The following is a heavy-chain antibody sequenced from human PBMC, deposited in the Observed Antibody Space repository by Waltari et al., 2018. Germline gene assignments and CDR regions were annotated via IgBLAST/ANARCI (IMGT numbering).Heavy chain of an antibody. J-gene: IGHJ4*02. Sequence: QVQVVQSGTEVKKPGASVKVSCKTSGYTFSDYSINWVRQAPGQGLEWMGWINPNNGDSNSAQRFQGRVSMTTDIFISTAYMELSRLTSDDTAVYYCAREWKRGEVVMPLGNWGQGTLVAVSS. CDR2: INPNNGDS. V-gene: IGHV1-2*02. D-gene: IGHD3-22*01. CDR1: GYTFSDYS. CDR3: AREWKRGEVVMPLGN.